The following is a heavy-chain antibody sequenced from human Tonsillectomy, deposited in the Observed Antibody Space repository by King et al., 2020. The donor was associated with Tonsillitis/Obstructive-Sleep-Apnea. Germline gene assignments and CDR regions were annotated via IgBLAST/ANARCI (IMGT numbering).Heavy chain of an antibody. CDR1: GFTFSDYY. CDR2: ISSSGSTI. J-gene: IGHJ4*02. CDR3: ASDWGYDFWSGPGY. D-gene: IGHD3-3*01. Sequence: VQLVESGGGLVKPGGSLRLSCAASGFTFSDYYMSWIRQAPGKGLEWVSYISSSGSTIYYAEYVKGGFTISRDNAKNSLYLQMHRLRAEDTAVYYCASDWGYDFWSGPGYWGQGTLVTVSS. V-gene: IGHV3-11*01.